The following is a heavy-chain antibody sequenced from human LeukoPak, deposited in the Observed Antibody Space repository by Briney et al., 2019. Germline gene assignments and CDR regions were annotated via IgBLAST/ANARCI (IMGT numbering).Heavy chain of an antibody. D-gene: IGHD3-10*01. Sequence: PGGSLRLSCAASGFTFSNYAMNWVRQAPGKGLEWVSGISGGGVSTYYADSVKGRFTISRDNSKNTLYLQMNSLRAEDTAVYYCAKMGLLWFGGQSPWGQGTLVTVSS. CDR1: GFTFSNYA. CDR3: AKMGLLWFGGQSP. CDR2: ISGGGVST. V-gene: IGHV3-23*01. J-gene: IGHJ5*02.